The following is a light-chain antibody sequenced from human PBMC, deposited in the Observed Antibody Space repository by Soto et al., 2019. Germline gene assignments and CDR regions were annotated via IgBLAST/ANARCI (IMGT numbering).Light chain of an antibody. J-gene: IGKJ4*01. CDR3: QQYFAWPLT. CDR2: GAT. V-gene: IGKV3-15*01. CDR1: QSVNGA. Sequence: MTQSPATLAVSPGERATLSCRASQSVNGALAWYQQRPGQAPRLLIFGATTRAADVPARFSGSGSGTDFTLTISSLQPDDFAVYYCQQYFAWPLTFGGGTKVDIK.